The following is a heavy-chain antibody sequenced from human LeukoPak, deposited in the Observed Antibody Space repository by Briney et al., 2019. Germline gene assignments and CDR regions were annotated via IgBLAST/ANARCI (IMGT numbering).Heavy chain of an antibody. CDR2: INPSGGST. J-gene: IGHJ3*02. CDR1: GYTFTSYY. Sequence: ASVKVSCKASGYTFTSYYMHWVRQAPGQGLEWMGIINPSGGSTSYAQKFQGRVTMTKDTSTSTVYMELSSLRSEDTAVYYCARELGATDAFDIWGQGTMVTVSS. CDR3: ARELGATDAFDI. V-gene: IGHV1-46*01. D-gene: IGHD3-16*01.